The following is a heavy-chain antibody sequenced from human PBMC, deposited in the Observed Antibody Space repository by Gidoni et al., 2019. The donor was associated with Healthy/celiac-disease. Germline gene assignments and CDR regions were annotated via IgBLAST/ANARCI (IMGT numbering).Heavy chain of an antibody. CDR2: IYSGGST. D-gene: IGHD2-21*02. CDR3: ATGFGLAYCGGDCYHGEFDY. Sequence: FTVSSNYMSWVRQAPGKGLEWVSVIYSGGSTYYADSVKGRFTISRDNSKNTLYLQMNSLRAEDTAVYYCATGFGLAYCGGDCYHGEFDYWGQGTLVTVSS. CDR1: FTVSSNY. V-gene: IGHV3-53*01. J-gene: IGHJ4*02.